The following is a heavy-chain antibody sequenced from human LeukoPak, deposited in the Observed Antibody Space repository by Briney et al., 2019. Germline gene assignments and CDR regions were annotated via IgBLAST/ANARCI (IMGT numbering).Heavy chain of an antibody. CDR2: VSGSAFST. D-gene: IGHD5-12*01. V-gene: IGHV3-23*01. CDR1: GFTFSSYG. J-gene: IGHJ4*02. CDR3: AKDTGSGYDYFSYYFDY. Sequence: PGGSLRLSCAASGFTFSSYGMSWVRQAPGKGLEWVSAVSGSAFSTYYADSVKGRFTISRDNSKDTLYLQMNSLRAEDTAVYYCAKDTGSGYDYFSYYFDYWGQGTLVTVSS.